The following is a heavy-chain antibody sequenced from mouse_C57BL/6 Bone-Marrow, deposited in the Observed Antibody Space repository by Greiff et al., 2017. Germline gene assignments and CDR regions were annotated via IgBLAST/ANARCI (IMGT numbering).Heavy chain of an antibody. CDR3: ARPDGYWFAY. V-gene: IGHV5-17*01. J-gene: IGHJ3*01. D-gene: IGHD2-3*01. Sequence: EVKLVESGGGLVKPGGSLKLSCAASGFTFSDYGMHWVRQAPEKGLEWVAYISSGSSTIYYADTVKGRFTISRDNAKNTLFLQMTSLRSEDTARYCCARPDGYWFAYWGQGTLVTVSA. CDR1: GFTFSDYG. CDR2: ISSGSSTI.